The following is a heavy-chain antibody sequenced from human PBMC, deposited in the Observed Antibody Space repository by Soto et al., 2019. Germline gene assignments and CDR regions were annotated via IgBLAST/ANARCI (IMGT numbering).Heavy chain of an antibody. V-gene: IGHV4-34*01. D-gene: IGHD3-3*01. CDR3: ARGSRDFWSGYYKFPNYYYYMDV. CDR1: GVSFRGYY. CDR2: INHSGST. J-gene: IGHJ6*03. Sequence: SETLSLTCAVYGVSFRGYYWSWIRQPPGKGLEWIGEINHSGSTNYNPSLKSRVTISVDTSKNQFSLKLSSVTAADTAVYYCARGSRDFWSGYYKFPNYYYYMDVWGKGTTVTVSS.